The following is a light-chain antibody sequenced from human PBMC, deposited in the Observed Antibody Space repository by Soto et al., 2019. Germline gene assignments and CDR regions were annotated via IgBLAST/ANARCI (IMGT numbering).Light chain of an antibody. CDR2: DVS. CDR1: QDISNY. CDR3: QQFDDLPLT. V-gene: IGKV1-33*01. Sequence: DIQMTQSPSSLSASVGDRVTITCQASQDISNYLNWYQQKPGKAPKILIYDVSVLEAGVPSRFSGGGSGTHFTLTISSLQAEDAATYYCQQFDDLPLTFAGGTNVQIK. J-gene: IGKJ4*01.